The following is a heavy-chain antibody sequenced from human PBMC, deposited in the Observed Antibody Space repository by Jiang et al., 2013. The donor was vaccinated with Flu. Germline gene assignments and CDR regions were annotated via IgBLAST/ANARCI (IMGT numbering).Heavy chain of an antibody. CDR2: IIPIFGTA. V-gene: IGHV1-69*01. CDR3: ARDRGRHHMGIQLEYYFDY. D-gene: IGHD5-18*01. CDR1: GGTFSSYA. J-gene: IGHJ4*02. Sequence: GAEVKKPGSSVKVSCKASGGTFSSYAISWVRQAPGQGLEWMGGIIPIFGTANYAQKFQGRVTITADESTSTAYMELSSLRSEDTAVYYCARDRGRHHMGIQLEYYFDYWGQGTLVTVSS.